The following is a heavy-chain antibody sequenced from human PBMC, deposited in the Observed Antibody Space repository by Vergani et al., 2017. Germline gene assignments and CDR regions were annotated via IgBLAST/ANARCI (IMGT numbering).Heavy chain of an antibody. CDR3: ARVNTKTNGHLYYSYYMDV. CDR1: GYSINSIYS. J-gene: IGHJ6*03. Sequence: QVQLQGSGPGLVRPSETLSLTCTVSGYSINSIYSWGWIRQAPGKGLEWIGSIYHTGNTFYNPSLKSRVTMSVDTPKNQFSLKLTSVTAADTAIYFCARVNTKTNGHLYYSYYMDVWGQGTAVTV. V-gene: IGHV4-38-2*02. D-gene: IGHD2-8*01. CDR2: IYHTGNT.